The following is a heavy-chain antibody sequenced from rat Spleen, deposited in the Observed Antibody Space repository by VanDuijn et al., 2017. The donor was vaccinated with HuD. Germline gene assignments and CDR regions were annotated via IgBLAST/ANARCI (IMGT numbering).Heavy chain of an antibody. CDR1: GFTFSDYY. CDR2: ISYGDSSGHSST. V-gene: IGHV5-22*01. Sequence: EVQLVESGGGLVQPGRSMKLSCAASGFTFSDYYMAWVRQAPKKGLEWVASISYGDSSGHSSTYYRDSMKGRFTVSRDNAKSTLYLQMDSLRSEDTATYYCVRHWGYWGQGVMVTVSS. D-gene: IGHD4-6*01. J-gene: IGHJ2*01. CDR3: VRHWGY.